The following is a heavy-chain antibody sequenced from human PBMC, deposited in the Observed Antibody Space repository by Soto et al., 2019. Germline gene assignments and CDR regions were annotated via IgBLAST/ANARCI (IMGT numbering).Heavy chain of an antibody. CDR1: GFTFSYYA. J-gene: IGHJ4*02. Sequence: HPGGSLRLSCAASGFTFSYYAMSWVRQAPGKGLEGVSSISGSGGRTYYADSVKGRFTISRDNSKNTLYLQMNSLGADDTAVYYCAKASGRGYTSSWYNDYWGQGTLVTVSS. V-gene: IGHV3-23*01. CDR3: AKASGRGYTSSWYNDY. D-gene: IGHD6-13*01. CDR2: ISGSGGRT.